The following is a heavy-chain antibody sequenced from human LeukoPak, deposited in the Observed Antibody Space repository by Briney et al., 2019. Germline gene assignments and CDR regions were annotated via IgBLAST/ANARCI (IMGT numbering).Heavy chain of an antibody. CDR2: IYYSGST. CDR3: AGDDCSAGSGYYN. J-gene: IGHJ4*02. D-gene: IGHD3-22*01. Sequence: PSETLSLTCTVSGGSIGSYYWSWIRQPPGKGLEWIGYIYYSGSTKYNPSLKSRVTISVDTSTNQYSLKLSSVTAADTGVYYCAGDDCSAGSGYYNWGQGTLVTVSS. CDR1: GGSIGSYY. V-gene: IGHV4-59*01.